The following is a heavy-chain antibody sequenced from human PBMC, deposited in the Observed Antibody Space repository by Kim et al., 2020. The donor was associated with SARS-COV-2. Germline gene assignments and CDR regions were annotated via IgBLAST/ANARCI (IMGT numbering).Heavy chain of an antibody. V-gene: IGHV4-61*07. Sequence: NTALQSRLTMSVDTSRSQLSLKLSSVTAADTSVYYCARRGSFSRGFFDYWGQGIFVTVSS. J-gene: IGHJ4*02. CDR3: ARRGSFSRGFFDY. D-gene: IGHD1-26*01.